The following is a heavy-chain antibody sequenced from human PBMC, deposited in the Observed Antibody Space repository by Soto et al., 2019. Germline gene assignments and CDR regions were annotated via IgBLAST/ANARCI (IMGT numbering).Heavy chain of an antibody. Sequence: SETLSLTCAVYGGSCSGYYWSWIRQPPGKGLEWIGEINHSGSTNYNPSLKSRVTISVDTSKNQFSLKLSSVTAADTAVYYCARGRWGPSSSWYGYYYYGMDVWGQGTTVTVSS. CDR2: INHSGST. D-gene: IGHD6-13*01. CDR3: ARGRWGPSSSWYGYYYYGMDV. J-gene: IGHJ6*02. CDR1: GGSCSGYY. V-gene: IGHV4-34*01.